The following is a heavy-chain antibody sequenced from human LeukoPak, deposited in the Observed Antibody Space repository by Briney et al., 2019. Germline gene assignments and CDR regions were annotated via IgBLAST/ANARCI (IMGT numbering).Heavy chain of an antibody. CDR1: GGTFSSYA. CDR3: AKTHWSDYYSEYYSYYYMDV. V-gene: IGHV1-69*13. J-gene: IGHJ6*03. CDR2: IIPIFGTA. D-gene: IGHD3-3*01. Sequence: GASVKVSCKASGGTFSSYAISWVRQAPGQGLEWMGGIIPIFGTANYAQKFQGRVTITADESTSTAYMELSSLRSEDTAVYYCAKTHWSDYYSEYYSYYYMDVWGKGTTATVSS.